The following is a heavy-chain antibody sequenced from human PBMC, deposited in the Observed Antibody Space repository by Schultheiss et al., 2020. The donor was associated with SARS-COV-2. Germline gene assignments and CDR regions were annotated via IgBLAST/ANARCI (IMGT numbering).Heavy chain of an antibody. CDR3: ARAGWFREGFDY. Sequence: GSLRLSCAASGFTFSSYGMHWVRQAPGKGLEWVAVISYDGSNKYYADSVKGRFTISRDNSKNTLYLQMNSLRAEDTAVYYCARAGWFREGFDYWGQGTLVTVSS. CDR2: ISYDGSNK. D-gene: IGHD3-10*01. J-gene: IGHJ4*02. V-gene: IGHV3-30*03. CDR1: GFTFSSYG.